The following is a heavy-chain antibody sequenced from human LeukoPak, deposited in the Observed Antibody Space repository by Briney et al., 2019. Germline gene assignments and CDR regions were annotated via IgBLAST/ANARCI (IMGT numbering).Heavy chain of an antibody. D-gene: IGHD3-22*01. V-gene: IGHV3-11*01. CDR2: ISSSGSTI. J-gene: IGHJ4*02. Sequence: GGSLRLSCAASGFTFSDYYMSWIRQAPGKGLEWVSYISSSGSTIYYADSVKGRFTISRDNAKNSLYLQMNSLRAEDTAVYYCAREFGYHYDSSGYYGQDYWGQGTLVTVSS. CDR1: GFTFSDYY. CDR3: AREFGYHYDSSGYYGQDY.